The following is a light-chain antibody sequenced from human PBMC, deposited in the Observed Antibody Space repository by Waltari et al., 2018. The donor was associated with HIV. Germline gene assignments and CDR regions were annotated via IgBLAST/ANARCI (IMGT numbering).Light chain of an antibody. CDR3: QSYDSSLSGYV. CDR1: TSNIGAGFD. Sequence: QSVLPHPPSVSGAPGHRVTISCTGSTSNIGAGFDVPGYQQLPRTAPKLLIYATTNRPSGAPDRFSGSKSGTSASLAITGLQAEDEADYYCQSYDSSLSGYVFATGTRVTVL. V-gene: IGLV1-40*01. J-gene: IGLJ1*01. CDR2: ATT.